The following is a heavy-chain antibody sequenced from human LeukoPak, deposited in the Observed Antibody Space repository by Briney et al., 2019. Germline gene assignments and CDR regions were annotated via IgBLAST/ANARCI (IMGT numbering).Heavy chain of an antibody. J-gene: IGHJ4*02. CDR2: ISGSSNII. D-gene: IGHD4-17*01. CDR1: GFSFSNHS. V-gene: IGHV3-48*01. Sequence: GGSLRLSCAASGFSFSNHSMNWVRQAPGKGLEWVSYISGSSNIIYHANSVKGRFTISRDNAKNSLFLQMSGLRADDTAAYYCARDTNGDSDYWGQGTLVTVPS. CDR3: ARDTNGDSDY.